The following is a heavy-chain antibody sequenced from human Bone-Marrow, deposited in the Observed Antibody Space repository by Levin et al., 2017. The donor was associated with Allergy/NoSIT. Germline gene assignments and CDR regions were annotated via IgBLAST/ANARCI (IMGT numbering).Heavy chain of an antibody. CDR3: ARAGRYDY. D-gene: IGHD3-9*01. J-gene: IGHJ4*02. Sequence: SETLSLTCAVHGGSFSGYYWSWIRQPPGKGLEWIGEVNHRGSTKSNPSLKSRVTISVDTSKNQFSLKLTSVTAADTAVYYCARAGRYDYWSQGTLVTVSS. CDR2: VNHRGST. V-gene: IGHV4-34*01. CDR1: GGSFSGYY.